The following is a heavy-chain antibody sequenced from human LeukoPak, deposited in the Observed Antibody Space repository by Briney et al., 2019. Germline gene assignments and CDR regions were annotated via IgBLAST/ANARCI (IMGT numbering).Heavy chain of an antibody. Sequence: PSETLSLTCAVYGGSFSGYYWSWIRQPPGKGLEWIGEINHSGSTNYNPSLKSRVTISVDTSKNQFSLKLSSVTAADTAVYYCALLAARPDNWFDPWGQGTLVTVSS. J-gene: IGHJ5*02. CDR3: ALLAARPDNWFDP. CDR2: INHSGST. D-gene: IGHD6-6*01. V-gene: IGHV4-34*01. CDR1: GGSFSGYY.